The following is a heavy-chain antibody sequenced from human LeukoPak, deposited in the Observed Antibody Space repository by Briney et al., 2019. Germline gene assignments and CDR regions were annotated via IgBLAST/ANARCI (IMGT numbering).Heavy chain of an antibody. CDR1: GFTFSSFT. D-gene: IGHD6-19*01. CDR3: AREMYAGWYFAFDI. V-gene: IGHV3-21*01. CDR2: ISNSGDYI. Sequence: GSLRLSCTVSGFTFSSFTLNWVRQGPGKGLEWVASISNSGDYISYADSLKGRFTISRDNAKNSLFLQMSSLRAEDTAVYYCAREMYAGWYFAFDIWGQGTMVTVSS. J-gene: IGHJ3*02.